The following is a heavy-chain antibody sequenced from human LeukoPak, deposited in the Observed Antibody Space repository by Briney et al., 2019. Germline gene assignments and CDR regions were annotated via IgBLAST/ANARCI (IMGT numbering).Heavy chain of an antibody. CDR2: IYWDDDK. CDR1: GFSLSTIGVG. D-gene: IGHD6-19*01. J-gene: IGHJ4*02. V-gene: IGHV2-5*05. Sequence: GPTLVKPTQTLTLTCAIAGFSLSTIGVGVGWIRHPPGKALVWLAPIYWDDDKRYGASLKSRLTISKDTSKNQVVLTMTNMDPVDTATYYCARGPTGGWSYWGQGTLVTVSS. CDR3: ARGPTGGWSY.